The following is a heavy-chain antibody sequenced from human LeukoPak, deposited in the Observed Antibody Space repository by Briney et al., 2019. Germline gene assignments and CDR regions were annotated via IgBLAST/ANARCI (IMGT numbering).Heavy chain of an antibody. J-gene: IGHJ5*02. CDR3: AKDRDSQSIVGATTNWFDP. D-gene: IGHD1-26*01. V-gene: IGHV3-30*02. Sequence: PGGSLRLSCAASGFTFSSYAMHSVRQAPDKGLEWLALIRYDGSNKNYADSVKGRFTISRDNTKNSLYLQMNSLRAEDTAVYYCAKDRDSQSIVGATTNWFDPWGQGTLVTVSS. CDR1: GFTFSSYA. CDR2: IRYDGSNK.